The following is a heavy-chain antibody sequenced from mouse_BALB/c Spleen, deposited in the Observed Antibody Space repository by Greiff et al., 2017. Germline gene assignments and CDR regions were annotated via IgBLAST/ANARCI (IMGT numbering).Heavy chain of an antibody. CDR1: GYSFTSYV. V-gene: IGHV1-14*01. J-gene: IGHJ4*01. CDR3: ARSYDGYYAMDY. D-gene: IGHD2-12*01. Sequence: VHVKQSGPELVKPGASVKMSCKASGYSFTSYVMHWVKQKPGQGLEWIGYINPYNDGTKYNEKFKGKATLTSDKSSSTAYMELSSLTSEDSAVYYCARSYDGYYAMDYWGQGTSVTVSS. CDR2: INPYNDGT.